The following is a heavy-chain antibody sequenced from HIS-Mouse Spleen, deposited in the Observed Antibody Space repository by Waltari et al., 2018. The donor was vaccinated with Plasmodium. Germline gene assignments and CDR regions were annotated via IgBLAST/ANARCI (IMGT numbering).Heavy chain of an antibody. Sequence: QVQLVQYGAEVRKPGASVKVSCKASGYPFTGYYMHWVRQAPGQGLEWMGWINPNSGDTSISTAYMELSRLRSDDTAVYYCARVLGYKAAAGTFVEYFQHWGQGTLVTVSS. D-gene: IGHD6-13*01. J-gene: IGHJ1*01. CDR1: GYPFTGYY. CDR2: INPNSG. V-gene: IGHV1-2*02. CDR3: ARVLGYKAAAGTFVEYFQH.